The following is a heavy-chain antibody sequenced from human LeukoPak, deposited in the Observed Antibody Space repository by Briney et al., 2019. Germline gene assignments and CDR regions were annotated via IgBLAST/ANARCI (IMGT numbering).Heavy chain of an antibody. J-gene: IGHJ3*02. CDR2: IDSTGST. Sequence: PGGSLSLSCVASGIFVSSNYMSWVRQAPGKGLEWVSFIDSTGSTYYADSVKGRFTITRDNSRNTLYLQMNSLRVEDTAVYYCARRERLGYSYGRGTLDIWGQGTMVTVSS. D-gene: IGHD5-18*01. CDR3: ARRERLGYSYGRGTLDI. CDR1: GIFVSSNY. V-gene: IGHV3-66*01.